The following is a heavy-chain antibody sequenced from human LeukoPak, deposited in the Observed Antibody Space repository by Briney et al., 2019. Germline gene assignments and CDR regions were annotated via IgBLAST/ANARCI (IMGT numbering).Heavy chain of an antibody. V-gene: IGHV1-2*02. CDR2: INPNSGGT. CDR1: GHTFTGYY. D-gene: IGHD6-6*01. J-gene: IGHJ5*02. Sequence: ASVKVSCKASGHTFTGYYMHWVRQAPGQGLGWMGWINPNSGGTNYAQKFQGRVTMTRDTSISTAYMELSRLRSDDTAVYYCARDLFSSSSVGWFDPWGQGTLVTVSS. CDR3: ARDLFSSSSVGWFDP.